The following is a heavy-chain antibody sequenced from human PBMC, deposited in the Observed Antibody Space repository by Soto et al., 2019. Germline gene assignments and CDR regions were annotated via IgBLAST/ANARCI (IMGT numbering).Heavy chain of an antibody. CDR3: ARHRGQDSGGRFDN. V-gene: IGHV4-39*01. Sequence: QLQLQQSGPGLVKPSETLSLTCTVSGGSISDETHYWGCIRQPPGRGLEWIGTIYYTGFTYYNPSLKSRVTISVDTSNIQFSLNVNSVTAANKVIYYCARHRGQDSGGRFDNWGQGTLVPVSS. CDR1: GGSISDETHY. D-gene: IGHD3-10*01. J-gene: IGHJ4*02. CDR2: IYYTGFT.